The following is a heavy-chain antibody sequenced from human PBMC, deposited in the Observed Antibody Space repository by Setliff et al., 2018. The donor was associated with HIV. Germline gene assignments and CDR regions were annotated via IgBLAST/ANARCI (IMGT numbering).Heavy chain of an antibody. CDR2: INQSGST. Sequence: PSETLSLTCAVYGGSFSGYYWSWIRQPPGKGLEWIGEINQSGSTNHNPSLKSRVTISVDTSKNQLSLKLSSVTAADTAMYYCARLRITMIVVAPAGFNDPWGQGTLVTVSS. CDR3: ARLRITMIVVAPAGFNDP. V-gene: IGHV4-34*01. CDR1: GGSFSGYY. J-gene: IGHJ5*02. D-gene: IGHD3-22*01.